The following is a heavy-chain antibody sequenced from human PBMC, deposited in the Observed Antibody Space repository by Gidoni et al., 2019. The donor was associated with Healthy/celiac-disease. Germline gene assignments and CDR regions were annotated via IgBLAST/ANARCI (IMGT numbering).Heavy chain of an antibody. D-gene: IGHD6-13*01. Sequence: QLQLQESGPGLVKPSETLSLTCTVSGGSISSSSYYWGWIRQPPGKGLEWIGSIYYSGSTYYNPSLKSRVTISVDTSKNQFSLKLSSVTAADTAVYYCASGQQLTEGTESFDIWGQGTMVTVSS. CDR2: IYYSGST. CDR3: ASGQQLTEGTESFDI. J-gene: IGHJ3*02. CDR1: GGSISSSSYY. V-gene: IGHV4-39*01.